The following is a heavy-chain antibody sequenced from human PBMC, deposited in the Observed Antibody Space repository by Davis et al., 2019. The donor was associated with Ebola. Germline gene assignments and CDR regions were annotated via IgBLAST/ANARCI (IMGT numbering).Heavy chain of an antibody. J-gene: IGHJ6*04. D-gene: IGHD2-2*01. V-gene: IGHV3-13*01. CDR1: GFTFSRYD. CDR2: TGTAGDT. CDR3: ARALGPAAGMDV. Sequence: PGGSLTLSCAASGFTFSRYDMHWVRQATGKGLEWVSATGTAGDTYYLGSVKGRFTISRENAKNSLYLQMNSLGAGDTAVYYCARALGPAAGMDVWGKGTTVTVSS.